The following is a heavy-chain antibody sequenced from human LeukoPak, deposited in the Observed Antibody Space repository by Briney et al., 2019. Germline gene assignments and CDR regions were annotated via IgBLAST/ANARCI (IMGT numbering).Heavy chain of an antibody. J-gene: IGHJ4*02. D-gene: IGHD4-17*01. Sequence: SETLSLTCAVSGGSISSPNWWTWDRQPPGKGLEWIGEVYHTGSTNYSPSLKSRVTISVDKSNNQFSLKLTSVTAADTAVYYCASRHDSGPYWGQGTLVTVSS. CDR1: GGSISSPNW. CDR2: VYHTGST. V-gene: IGHV4-4*02. CDR3: ASRHDSGPY.